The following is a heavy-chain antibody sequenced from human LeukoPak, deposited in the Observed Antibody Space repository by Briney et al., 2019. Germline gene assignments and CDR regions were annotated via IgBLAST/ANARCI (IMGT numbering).Heavy chain of an antibody. CDR1: GFTFGDYF. V-gene: IGHV3-11*01. CDR3: ARGEKYPSRFGMDV. CDR2: ISSPGTTV. J-gene: IGHJ6*02. Sequence: GGSLRLSCGASGFTFGDYFMNWFRLRPGKGLEWISYISSPGTTVYYSDSVRGRFTLSRDNAKNSVFLQMNSLRVEDTALYYCARGEKYPSRFGMDVWGQGTTVTVSS. D-gene: IGHD2-2*01.